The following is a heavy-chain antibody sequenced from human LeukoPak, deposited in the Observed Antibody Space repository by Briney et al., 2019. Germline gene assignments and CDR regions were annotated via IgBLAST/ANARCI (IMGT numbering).Heavy chain of an antibody. J-gene: IGHJ2*01. CDR1: GGSISSGSYY. CDR3: ARAVYYYDSSGYPYWYFDL. V-gene: IGHV4-61*01. D-gene: IGHD3-22*01. CDR2: IYYSGST. Sequence: PSQTLSLTCTVSGGSISSGSYYWSWIRQPPGKGLEWIGYIYYSGSTNYIPSLKSRVTISVDTSKNQFSLKLSSVTAADTAVYYCARAVYYYDSSGYPYWYFDLWGRGTLVTVSS.